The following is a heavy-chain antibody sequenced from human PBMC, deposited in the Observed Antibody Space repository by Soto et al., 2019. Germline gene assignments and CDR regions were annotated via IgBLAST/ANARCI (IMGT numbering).Heavy chain of an antibody. CDR1: GGSISSSTYH. CDR2: IYYSGSS. CDR3: GRFSLLGAKFDS. J-gene: IGHJ4*02. D-gene: IGHD1-26*01. Sequence: SETLSLTCTVSGGSISSSTYHWAWIRQPPGKGLEWVGSIYYSGSSFHNPSLRSRLTMSVDTSKNQFSLNLRSVIAADTAVYYCGRFSLLGAKFDSWGQRALVTVSS. V-gene: IGHV4-39*01.